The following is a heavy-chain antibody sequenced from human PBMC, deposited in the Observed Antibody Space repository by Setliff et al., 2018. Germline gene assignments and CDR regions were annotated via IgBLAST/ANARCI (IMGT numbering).Heavy chain of an antibody. V-gene: IGHV4-59*01. Sequence: TLSLTCTVSGGPFSGASIWSWIRQPPGKGLEFIGYVYYSGTAKYDPSLESRAIMLVDASKNQISLKLNSVTAADTAVYYCAKGGTYRYFDFWGQGALVTVSS. CDR2: VYYSGTA. J-gene: IGHJ4*02. CDR3: AKGGTYRYFDF. CDR1: GGPFSGAS. D-gene: IGHD1-26*01.